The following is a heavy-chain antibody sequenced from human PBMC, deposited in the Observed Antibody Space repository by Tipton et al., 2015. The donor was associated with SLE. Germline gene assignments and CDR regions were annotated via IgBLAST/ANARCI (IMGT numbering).Heavy chain of an antibody. CDR2: IYYSGIT. V-gene: IGHV4-39*07. D-gene: IGHD3-3*02. J-gene: IGHJ4*02. Sequence: LRLSCTVSGGSINNTSSYWGFIRLPPGKGLEWIGSIYYSGITQYNPSLKSRVTISLDMSTNQFSLTLKSMTAADTAVYFCARGTHFYGFYDSWGQGTLVTVSS. CDR3: ARGTHFYGFYDS. CDR1: GGSINNTSSY.